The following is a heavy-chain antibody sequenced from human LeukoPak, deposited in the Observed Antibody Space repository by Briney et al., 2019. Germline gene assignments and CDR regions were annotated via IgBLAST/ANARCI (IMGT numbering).Heavy chain of an antibody. V-gene: IGHV3-23*01. D-gene: IGHD6-6*01. CDR3: TRDEYSSSSGDY. CDR1: GFTLSSYA. J-gene: IGHJ4*02. CDR2: ISVSGNT. Sequence: GGSLRLSCAASGFTLSSYAMSWVRQAPGKGLEWVSAISVSGNTYHVDSVKGRFTISRDSSKNTLYLQMNSLRTEDTAVYYCTRDEYSSSSGDYWGQGTLVTVSS.